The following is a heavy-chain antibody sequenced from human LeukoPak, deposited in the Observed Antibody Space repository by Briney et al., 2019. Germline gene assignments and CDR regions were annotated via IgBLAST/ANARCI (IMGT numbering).Heavy chain of an antibody. Sequence: GASVKVSCKASGYTFTGYYMHWVRQAPGQGLEWMGWINPNSGGTNYAQKFQGRVTMTRDTSISTAYMELSRLRSDDTAVYYCARGDILTGYPSFDYWGQGTLVTVSS. CDR2: INPNSGGT. CDR1: GYTFTGYY. CDR3: ARGDILTGYPSFDY. D-gene: IGHD3-9*01. V-gene: IGHV1-2*02. J-gene: IGHJ4*02.